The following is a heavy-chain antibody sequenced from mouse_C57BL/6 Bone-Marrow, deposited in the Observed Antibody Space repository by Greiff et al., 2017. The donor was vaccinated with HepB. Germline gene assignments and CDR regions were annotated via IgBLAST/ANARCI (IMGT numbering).Heavy chain of an antibody. D-gene: IGHD1-1*01. CDR2: ISDGGSYT. J-gene: IGHJ3*01. CDR1: GFTFSSYA. CDR3: ARAYYYGFAY. Sequence: EVQLQESGGGLVKPGGSLKLSCAASGFTFSSYAMSWVRQTPEKRLEWVATISDGGSYTYYPDNVKGRFTISRDNAKNNLYLQMSHLKSEDTAMYYCARAYYYGFAYWGQGTLVTVSA. V-gene: IGHV5-4*01.